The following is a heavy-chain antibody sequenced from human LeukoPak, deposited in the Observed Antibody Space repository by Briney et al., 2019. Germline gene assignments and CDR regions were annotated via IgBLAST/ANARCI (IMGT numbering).Heavy chain of an antibody. CDR3: ARGAYSSSWLNFDY. CDR2: IRYDGSNK. CDR1: GFTFSNAW. V-gene: IGHV3-30*02. Sequence: GGSLRLSCAASGFTFSNAWMSWVRQAPGKGLEWVAFIRYDGSNKYYADSVKGRFTISRDNSKNTLYLQMNSLRADDTAVYYCARGAYSSSWLNFDYWGQGTLVTVSS. J-gene: IGHJ4*02. D-gene: IGHD6-13*01.